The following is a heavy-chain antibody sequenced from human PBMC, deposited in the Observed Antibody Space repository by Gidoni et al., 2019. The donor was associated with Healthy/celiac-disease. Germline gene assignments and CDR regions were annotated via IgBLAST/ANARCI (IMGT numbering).Heavy chain of an antibody. CDR1: GFTFSSYW. D-gene: IGHD3-9*01. CDR2: IKQDGSEK. V-gene: IGHV3-7*03. Sequence: EVQLLESGGGLVQPGGSLRLYCAASGFTFSSYWMGWVRQAPGKGLEWVANIKQDGSEKYYVDSVKGRFTISRDNAKNSLYLQMNSLRAEDTAVYYCARDLSRYYYYYGMDVWGQGTTVTVSS. CDR3: ARDLSRYYYYYGMDV. J-gene: IGHJ6*02.